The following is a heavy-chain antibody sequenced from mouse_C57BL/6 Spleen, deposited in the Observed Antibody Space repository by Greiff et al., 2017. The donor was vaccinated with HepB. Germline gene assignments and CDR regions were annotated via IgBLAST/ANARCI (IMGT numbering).Heavy chain of an antibody. V-gene: IGHV1-39*01. D-gene: IGHD1-1*01. CDR3: AREGDYYGSSYAFAY. Sequence: EVQLQHSGPELAKPGASVKISCKASGYSFTDYNMNWVKQSNGKSLEWIGVINPNYGTTSYNQKFKGKATLTVDQSSSTAYMQLNSLTSEDSAVYYCAREGDYYGSSYAFAYWGQGTLVTVSA. J-gene: IGHJ3*01. CDR2: INPNYGTT. CDR1: GYSFTDYN.